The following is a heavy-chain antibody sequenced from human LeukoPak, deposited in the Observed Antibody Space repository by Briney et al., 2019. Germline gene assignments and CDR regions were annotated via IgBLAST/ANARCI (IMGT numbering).Heavy chain of an antibody. D-gene: IGHD6-13*01. CDR2: ISGSGGST. CDR3: AKDSAYSSSHEWTAEYFQH. CDR1: GFTFSSYA. J-gene: IGHJ1*01. V-gene: IGHV3-23*01. Sequence: GGSLRLSCAASGFTFSSYAVSWVRQAPGKGLEWVSAISGSGGSTYYADSVKGRFTISRDNSKNTLYLQMNSLRAEDTAVYYCAKDSAYSSSHEWTAEYFQHWGQGTLVTVSS.